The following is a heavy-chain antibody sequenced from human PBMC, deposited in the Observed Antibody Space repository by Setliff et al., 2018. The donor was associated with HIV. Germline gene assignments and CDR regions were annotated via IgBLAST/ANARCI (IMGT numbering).Heavy chain of an antibody. CDR2: IYYNGIT. D-gene: IGHD3-22*01. CDR1: GGSISSHY. V-gene: IGHV4-59*11. CDR3: ARPGYYGSTSYWEYFQH. J-gene: IGHJ1*01. Sequence: LSLTCTVSGGSISSHYWSWIRXPPGQGLEWVGSIYYNGITNYNPSLKSRVTVSVDTSKNQFSLKLSSVTAADTAVYYCARPGYYGSTSYWEYFQHWGQGTLVTVS.